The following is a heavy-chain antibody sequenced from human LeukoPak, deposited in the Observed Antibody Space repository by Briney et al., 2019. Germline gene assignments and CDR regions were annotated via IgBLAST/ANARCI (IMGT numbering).Heavy chain of an antibody. D-gene: IGHD6-13*01. CDR1: GYSFTSYW. Sequence: HGESLKISCKGSGYSFTSYWIAWVRQMPGKGLEWMGIIYPGDSEIRYSPSFQGQVTISADKSISTAYLQWSSLKASDTAMYYCARRIAVSATFDYWGQGTLVTVSS. CDR3: ARRIAVSATFDY. V-gene: IGHV5-51*01. CDR2: IYPGDSEI. J-gene: IGHJ4*02.